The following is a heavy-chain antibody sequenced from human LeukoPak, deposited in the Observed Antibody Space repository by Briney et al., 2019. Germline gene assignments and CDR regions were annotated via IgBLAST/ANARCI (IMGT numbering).Heavy chain of an antibody. V-gene: IGHV3-9*01. CDR1: GFTFDDYA. CDR3: AKAEGFGEFAFDY. J-gene: IGHJ4*02. D-gene: IGHD3-10*01. Sequence: GGSLRLSCAASGFTFDDYAMHWVRQAPGKGLEWVSGISWNSGSIGYADSVKGRFTISRDNAKNSLYLQMNSLRAEDTALYYCAKAEGFGEFAFDYWGQGTLVTVSS. CDR2: ISWNSGSI.